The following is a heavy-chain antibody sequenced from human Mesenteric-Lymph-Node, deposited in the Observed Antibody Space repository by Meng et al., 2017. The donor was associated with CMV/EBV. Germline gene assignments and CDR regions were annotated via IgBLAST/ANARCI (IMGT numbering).Heavy chain of an antibody. V-gene: IGHV3-30*02. CDR1: GFTFSRYG. Sequence: GGSLRLSCAASGFTFSRYGIHWVRQAPGKGLEWVTFIQNVGHDRWYADSVKGRFTISRDNSKNTLYLQMNSLRAEDTAVYYCAKDLGSWSYAVDDWGQGTTVTVSS. D-gene: IGHD1-26*01. CDR2: IQNVGHDR. CDR3: AKDLGSWSYAVDD. J-gene: IGHJ6*02.